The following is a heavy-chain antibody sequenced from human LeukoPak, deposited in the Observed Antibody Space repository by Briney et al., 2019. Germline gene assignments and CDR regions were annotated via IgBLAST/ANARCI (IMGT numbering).Heavy chain of an antibody. Sequence: GGSLRLSCAASGFTFSSYAMSWVRQAPGKGLEGVSAISGSGGSTYYADSVKGRFTISRDNSKNTLYLQMNSLRAEDTAVYYCAKSIVGAVYNWFDPWGQGTLVTVSS. CDR1: GFTFSSYA. J-gene: IGHJ5*02. CDR2: ISGSGGST. V-gene: IGHV3-23*01. CDR3: AKSIVGAVYNWFDP. D-gene: IGHD1-26*01.